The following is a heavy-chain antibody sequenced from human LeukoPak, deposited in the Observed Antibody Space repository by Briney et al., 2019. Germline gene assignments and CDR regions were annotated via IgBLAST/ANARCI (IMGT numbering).Heavy chain of an antibody. CDR3: ARSRLADSGYDEFDY. J-gene: IGHJ4*02. Sequence: GSLRLSCAASGFTFSSYSMHWVRQAPGKGLEWVAVISYDGSSKYYADSVKGRFTISRDNSKNTLYLQMNSLRAEDTAVYYCARSRLADSGYDEFDYWGQGTLVTVSS. CDR2: ISYDGSSK. CDR1: GFTFSSYS. D-gene: IGHD5-12*01. V-gene: IGHV3-30*04.